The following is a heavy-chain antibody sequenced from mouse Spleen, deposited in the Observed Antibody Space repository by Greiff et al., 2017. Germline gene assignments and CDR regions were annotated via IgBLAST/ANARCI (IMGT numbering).Heavy chain of an antibody. CDR3: AKTPPYGSSFYYAMDY. J-gene: IGHJ4*01. Sequence: QVQLQQSGPGLVQPSQSLSITCTVSGFSLTSYGVHWVRQSPGKGLEWLGVIWRGGSTDYNAAFMSRLSITKDNSKSQVFFKMNSLQADDTAIYYCAKTPPYGSSFYYAMDYWGQGTSVTVSS. V-gene: IGHV2-5*01. D-gene: IGHD1-1*01. CDR2: IWRGGST. CDR1: GFSLTSYG.